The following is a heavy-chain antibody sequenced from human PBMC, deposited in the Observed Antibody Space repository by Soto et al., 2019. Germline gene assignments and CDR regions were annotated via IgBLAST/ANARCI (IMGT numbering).Heavy chain of an antibody. D-gene: IGHD3-22*01. CDR2: IWYDGSNK. CDR3: ATYYYYDSSGYYSTPPSDY. V-gene: IGHV3-33*01. CDR1: GFTFSSYG. Sequence: HPGGSLRLSCAASGFTFSSYGMHWVRQAPGKGLEWVAVIWYDGSNKYYADSVKGRFTISRDNSKNTLYLQMNSLRAEDTAVYYCATYYYYDSSGYYSTPPSDYWGQGPLVTLSS. J-gene: IGHJ4*02.